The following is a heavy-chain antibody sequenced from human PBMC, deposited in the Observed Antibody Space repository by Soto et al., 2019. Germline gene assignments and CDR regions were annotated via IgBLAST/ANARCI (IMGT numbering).Heavy chain of an antibody. CDR3: ARDTAQYHLFDY. Sequence: KPSETLSLTCTVSGGSISSGGYYWSWIRQHPGKGLEWIGYIYYSGSTYYNPSLKSRVTISVDTSKNQFSLKLSSVTAADTAVYYCARDTAQYHLFDYWGQGTLVTVSS. CDR2: IYYSGST. V-gene: IGHV4-31*03. D-gene: IGHD2-2*01. J-gene: IGHJ4*02. CDR1: GGSISSGGYY.